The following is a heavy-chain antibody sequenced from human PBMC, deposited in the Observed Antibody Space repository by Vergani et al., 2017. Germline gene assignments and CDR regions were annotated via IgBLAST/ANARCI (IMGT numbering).Heavy chain of an antibody. CDR3: ARGRVVVVSLYYYYYGMDV. D-gene: IGHD2-21*01. CDR2: IYTSGST. J-gene: IGHJ6*02. Sequence: QVQLQESGPGLVKPSETLSLTCTVSGGSISSGSYYWSWIRQPAGKGLEWIGRIYTSGSTNYNPSLKSRITISVDTSKKQFSLQLSSVTAADTAVYYCARGRVVVVSLYYYYYGMDVWGQGTTVTVS. V-gene: IGHV4-61*02. CDR1: GGSISSGSYY.